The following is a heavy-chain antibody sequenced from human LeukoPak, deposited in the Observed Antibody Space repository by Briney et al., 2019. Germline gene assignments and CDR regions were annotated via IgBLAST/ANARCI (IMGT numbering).Heavy chain of an antibody. J-gene: IGHJ6*02. CDR2: IKNDGSEK. Sequence: PGGSLRLSCAASGFAFRNYFMSWVRQAPGKGLEWVASIKNDGSEKYYVDSVRGRYTISRDNAKNSLYLQMSNLRAEDTAVYFCARGGGLDVWGQGATVTVSS. CDR1: GFAFRNYF. CDR3: ARGGGLDV. D-gene: IGHD3-16*01. V-gene: IGHV3-7*03.